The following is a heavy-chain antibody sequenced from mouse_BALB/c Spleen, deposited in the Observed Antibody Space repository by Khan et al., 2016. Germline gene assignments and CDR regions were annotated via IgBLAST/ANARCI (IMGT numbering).Heavy chain of an antibody. CDR1: GYSITSGYY. J-gene: IGHJ4*01. D-gene: IGHD2-12*01. V-gene: IGHV3-6*02. Sequence: EVKLEESGPGLVKPSQSLSLTCSVTGYSITSGYYWNWIRQFPGNNLEWMGYISYDGSNNYNPSLKNRISIARDTSKNQFLLKLNSVTTEDTATYYCARLRRVYAMDYWGQGTSVTVSS. CDR2: ISYDGSN. CDR3: ARLRRVYAMDY.